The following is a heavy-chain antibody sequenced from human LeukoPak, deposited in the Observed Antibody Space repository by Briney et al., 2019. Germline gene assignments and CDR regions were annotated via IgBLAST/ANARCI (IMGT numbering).Heavy chain of an antibody. CDR1: GFTFSSYW. CDR2: IKQDGSEK. D-gene: IGHD2-15*01. Sequence: GGSLRLSCAASGFTFSSYWMSWVRQAPGKGLEWVANIKQDGSEKYYVDSVKGRFTISRDNAKNSLHLQMNSLRAEDTAVYYCAAPLYGLVAATQGLYGMDVWGQGTTVTVSS. J-gene: IGHJ6*02. V-gene: IGHV3-7*01. CDR3: AAPLYGLVAATQGLYGMDV.